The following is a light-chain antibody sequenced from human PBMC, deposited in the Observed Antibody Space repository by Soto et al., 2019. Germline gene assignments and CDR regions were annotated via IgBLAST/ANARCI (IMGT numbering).Light chain of an antibody. CDR1: QSVSSSY. CDR3: QQYGSSPWT. V-gene: IGKV3-20*01. J-gene: IGKJ2*01. Sequence: EIVLTQSPGTLSLSPGERATLSCRASQSVSSSYLAWYQQKPGQAPRLLIYGASSRATGIPDRFSGSGSGTDLTLTISRLEPEDFAMYYCQQYGSSPWTFGQGTKLEIK. CDR2: GAS.